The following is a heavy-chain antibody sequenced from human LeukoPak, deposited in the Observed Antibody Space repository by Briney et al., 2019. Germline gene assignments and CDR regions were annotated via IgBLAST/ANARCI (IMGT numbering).Heavy chain of an antibody. CDR1: GGSISDKNYY. CDR2: IHYRGNT. V-gene: IGHV4-39*02. Sequence: SETLSLTCIVSGGSISDKNYYGGWIRQPPGKGLEWIGSIHYRGNTYYNPSHKSRVTISVDTSKNHISLKLSSVTAADTAVYYCARLWFGERPPGVWGQGTTVTVSS. D-gene: IGHD3-10*01. CDR3: ARLWFGERPPGV. J-gene: IGHJ6*02.